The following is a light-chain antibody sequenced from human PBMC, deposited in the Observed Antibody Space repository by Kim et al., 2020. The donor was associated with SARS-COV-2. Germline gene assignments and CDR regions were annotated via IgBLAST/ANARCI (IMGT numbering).Light chain of an antibody. V-gene: IGKV3-15*01. CDR2: GAS. CDR1: QSVSSN. CDR3: QQYNNWPWT. Sequence: EIVMTQSPATLSVSPGERATLSCRASQSVSSNFAWYQRKPGQAPRLLIYGASTRATDIPARFSGSGSGTEFSLTISSLQSEDFAVYYCQQYNNWPWTFGQGTKVDIK. J-gene: IGKJ1*01.